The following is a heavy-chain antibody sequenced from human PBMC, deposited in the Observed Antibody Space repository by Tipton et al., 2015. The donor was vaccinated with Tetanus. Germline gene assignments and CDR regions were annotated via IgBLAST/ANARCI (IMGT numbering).Heavy chain of an antibody. CDR1: GGSISSCGYY. CDR2: IYYSGST. J-gene: IGHJ4*02. CDR3: ARDQARGARGWNYFDY. Sequence: TLSLTCTVSGGSISSCGYYWSWIRQHPGKGLEWIGEIYYSGSTYYNLSLKSRVTISVYTSKNQFSLKLNSATDAGAGVYYCARDQARGARGWNYFDYWGQGTLVTVSS. V-gene: IGHV4-31*03. D-gene: IGHD1-26*01.